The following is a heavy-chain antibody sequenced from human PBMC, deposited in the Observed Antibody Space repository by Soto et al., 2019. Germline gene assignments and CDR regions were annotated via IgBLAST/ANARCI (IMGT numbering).Heavy chain of an antibody. D-gene: IGHD6-13*01. CDR2: MNPNSGNT. V-gene: IGHV1-8*02. CDR1: GYTFTGYY. J-gene: IGHJ6*02. Sequence: ASGKVSCKASGYTFTGYYMHWVRQAPGQGLEWMGWMNPNSGNTGYAQKFQGRVTMTRNTSISTAYMELSSLRSEDTAVYYCARVARSSSWSYYYYYYGMDVWGQGTTVTVSS. CDR3: ARVARSSSWSYYYYYYGMDV.